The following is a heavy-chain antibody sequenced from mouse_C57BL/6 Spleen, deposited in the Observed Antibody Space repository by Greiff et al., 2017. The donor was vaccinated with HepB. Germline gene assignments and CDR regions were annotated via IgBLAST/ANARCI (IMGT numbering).Heavy chain of an antibody. CDR2: ISSGSSTI. D-gene: IGHD1-1*01. CDR1: GFTFSDYG. Sequence: EVKVVESGGDLVKPGGSLKLSCAASGFTFSDYGMHWVRQAPEKGLEWVAYISSGSSTIYYADTVKGRFTISRDNAKNTLFLQMTSLRSEDTAMYYCARSYYGKGAWFAYWGQGTLVTVSA. CDR3: ARSYYGKGAWFAY. J-gene: IGHJ3*01. V-gene: IGHV5-17*01.